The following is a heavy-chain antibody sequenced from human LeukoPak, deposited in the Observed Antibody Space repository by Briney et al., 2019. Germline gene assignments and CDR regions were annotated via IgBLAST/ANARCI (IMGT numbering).Heavy chain of an antibody. D-gene: IGHD2/OR15-2a*01. CDR1: GFTFSDYY. CDR2: ISSSGSTI. Sequence: PGGSLRLSCAASGFTFSDYYMSWIRQAPGKRLEWVSYISSSGSTIYYADSVKGRFTISRDNAKNSLYLQMNSLRAEDTAVYYCAREGGGGFTTSYYYYMDVWGKGTTVTVSS. CDR3: AREGGGGFTTSYYYYMDV. V-gene: IGHV3-11*04. J-gene: IGHJ6*03.